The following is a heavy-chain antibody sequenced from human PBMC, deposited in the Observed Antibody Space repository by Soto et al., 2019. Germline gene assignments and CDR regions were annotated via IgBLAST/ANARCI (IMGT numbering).Heavy chain of an antibody. CDR3: ARGNHRWLQLWYYDL. CDR2: SIPIFGTA. D-gene: IGHD5-12*01. CDR1: GGTFSSYT. J-gene: IGHJ2*01. Sequence: QVQLVQSGAEVKKPGSSVTVSCKASGGTFSSYTISWVRQAPGQGLEWMGGSIPIFGTAIYAQKFQGRVTITADESTSTAYMELSSLRSEDTAVYYCARGNHRWLQLWYYDLWGRGTLVTVSS. V-gene: IGHV1-69*12.